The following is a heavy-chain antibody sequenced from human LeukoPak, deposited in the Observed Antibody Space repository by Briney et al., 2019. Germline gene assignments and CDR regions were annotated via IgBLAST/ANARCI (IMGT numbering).Heavy chain of an antibody. CDR3: ARGKCSFDY. D-gene: IGHD4/OR15-4a*01. Sequence: PGGSLRLSCAASGFTFSDSYMSWIRQAPGKGLEYISYISSSGSTIYYADSVKGRFTLSRDNAKNSLSLEMNSLRAEDTAVYYCARGKCSFDYWGQGTLVTVPS. V-gene: IGHV3-11*01. J-gene: IGHJ4*02. CDR1: GFTFSDSY. CDR2: ISSSGSTI.